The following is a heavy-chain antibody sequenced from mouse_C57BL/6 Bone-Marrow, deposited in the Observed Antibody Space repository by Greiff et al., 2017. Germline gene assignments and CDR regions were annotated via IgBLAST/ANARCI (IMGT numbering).Heavy chain of an antibody. J-gene: IGHJ2*01. D-gene: IGHD2-4*01. CDR2: IHPNSGST. CDR1: GYTFTSYW. CDR3: ARVGYDYDLHFDY. V-gene: IGHV1-64*01. Sequence: VQLQQSGAELVKPGASVKLSCKASGYTFTSYWMHWVKQRPGQGLEWIGMIHPNSGSTNYNEKFKSKATLTVDKSSSTAYMQLSSLTSEDSAVYYCARVGYDYDLHFDYWGQGTTLTVSS.